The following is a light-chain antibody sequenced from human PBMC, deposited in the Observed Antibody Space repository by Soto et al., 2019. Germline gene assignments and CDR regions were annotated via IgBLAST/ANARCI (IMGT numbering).Light chain of an antibody. V-gene: IGKV1-5*03. J-gene: IGKJ1*01. CDR2: QAS. CDR3: QQYSSYWT. CDR1: QSTSSY. Sequence: DIQMTQSPSTLSASVGDRVTITCRASQSTSSYLACYQHKPGKATKLLIYQASRLDSVAPTICSGSGARTYITPTISILQHDDFATYCRQQYSSYWTFAQGSMV.